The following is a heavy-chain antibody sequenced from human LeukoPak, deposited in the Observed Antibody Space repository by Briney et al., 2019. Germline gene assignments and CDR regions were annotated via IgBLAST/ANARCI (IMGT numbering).Heavy chain of an antibody. CDR3: ARDRTGGPLFDY. CDR2: INHSGST. V-gene: IGHV4-34*01. J-gene: IGHJ4*02. CDR1: GGSFSGYY. Sequence: SETLSLTCAVYGGSFSGYYWSWIRQPPGKGLEWIGEINHSGSTNYNPSLKSRVTISVDTSKNQFSLQLSSVTPEDTAVYYCARDRTGGPLFDYWGQGTLVTVSS. D-gene: IGHD4-23*01.